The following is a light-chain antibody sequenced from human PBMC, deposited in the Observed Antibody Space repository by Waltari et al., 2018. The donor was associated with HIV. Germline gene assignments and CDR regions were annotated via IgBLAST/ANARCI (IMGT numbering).Light chain of an antibody. V-gene: IGKV3-15*01. CDR1: QGVSIN. CDR2: SAS. CDR3: QQYNDWPLT. J-gene: IGKJ4*01. Sequence: EAVMTQSKATLSVSPRDRATITCSASQGVSINLAWHQQKPGQAPRLLIYSASTRATGIPARFSGSGAGTEFTLTISSLQSEDFAVYYCQQYNDWPLTFGGGTKVEIK.